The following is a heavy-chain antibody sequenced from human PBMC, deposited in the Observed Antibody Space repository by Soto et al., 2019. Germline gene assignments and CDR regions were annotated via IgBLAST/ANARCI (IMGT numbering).Heavy chain of an antibody. CDR3: ARDLRIAVDGYYYYYGMDV. D-gene: IGHD6-19*01. CDR1: GGSISSYY. CDR2: IYYSGST. Sequence: KTSETLSLTCTVSGGSISSYYWSWIRQPPGKGLEWIGYIYYSGSTNYNPSLKSRVTISVDTSKNQFSLKLSSVTAADTAVYYCARDLRIAVDGYYYYYGMDVWGQGTKVTVSS. J-gene: IGHJ6*02. V-gene: IGHV4-59*01.